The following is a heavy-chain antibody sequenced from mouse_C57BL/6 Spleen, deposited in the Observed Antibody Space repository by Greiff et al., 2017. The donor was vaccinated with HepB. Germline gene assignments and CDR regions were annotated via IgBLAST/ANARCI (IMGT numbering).Heavy chain of an antibody. CDR1: GFTFSDYG. D-gene: IGHD2-10*02. CDR2: ISSGSSTI. V-gene: IGHV5-17*01. J-gene: IGHJ4*01. CDR3: ARVYGNPYYYAMDY. Sequence: EVKLMESGGGLVKPGGSLKLSCAASGFTFSDYGMHWVRQAPEKGLEWVAYISSGSSTIYYADTVKGRFTISRDNAKNTLFLQMTSLRSEDTAMYYCARVYGNPYYYAMDYWGQGTSVTVSS.